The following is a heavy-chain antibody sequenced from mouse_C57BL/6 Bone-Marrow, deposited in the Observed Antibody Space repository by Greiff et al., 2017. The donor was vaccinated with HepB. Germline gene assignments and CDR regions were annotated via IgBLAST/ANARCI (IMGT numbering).Heavy chain of an antibody. J-gene: IGHJ4*01. Sequence: EVQLQQSGPELVKPGASVKIPCKASGYTFTDYNMDWVKQSHGKSLEWIGDINPNNGGTIYNQKFKGKATLTVDKSSSTAYMELRSLTSEDTAVYYCARWDYYGSSLQYYYAMDYWGQGTSVTVSS. D-gene: IGHD1-1*01. CDR2: INPNNGGT. CDR3: ARWDYYGSSLQYYYAMDY. V-gene: IGHV1-18*01. CDR1: GYTFTDYN.